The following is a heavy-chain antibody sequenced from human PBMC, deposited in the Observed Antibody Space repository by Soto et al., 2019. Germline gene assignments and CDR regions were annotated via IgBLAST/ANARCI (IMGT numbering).Heavy chain of an antibody. CDR3: ARSRMGIAAAGFAYYCDGMDV. Sequence: SVKVSCKASGGTFSSYTFSWVRQAPGQGLEWMGRIIPILGIANYAQKFQGRVTITADKSTSTAYMELSSLRSEDTAVYYCARSRMGIAAAGFAYYCDGMDVWAQGTTVTVSS. V-gene: IGHV1-69*02. J-gene: IGHJ6*02. CDR1: GGTFSSYT. D-gene: IGHD6-13*01. CDR2: IIPILGIA.